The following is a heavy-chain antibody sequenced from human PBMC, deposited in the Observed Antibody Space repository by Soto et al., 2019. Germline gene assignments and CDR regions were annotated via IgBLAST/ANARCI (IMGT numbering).Heavy chain of an antibody. J-gene: IGHJ6*02. CDR3: ARSKDYYYYYGMDV. D-gene: IGHD4-4*01. Sequence: QVQLVQSGAEVKKPGSSVKVSCKASGGTFSSYAISWVRQAPGQGLEWMGGIIPIFGTANYAQKFQGRGTITADESTSTAYMELSSLRSEDTAVYYCARSKDYYYYYGMDVWGQGTTVTVSS. CDR2: IIPIFGTA. V-gene: IGHV1-69*01. CDR1: GGTFSSYA.